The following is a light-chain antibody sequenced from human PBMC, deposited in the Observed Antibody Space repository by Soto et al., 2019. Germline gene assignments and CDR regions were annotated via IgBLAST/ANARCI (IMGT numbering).Light chain of an antibody. CDR3: KSYPGSNTYV. J-gene: IGLJ1*01. CDR2: EVV. CDR1: KNDIGVYDF. V-gene: IGLV2-8*01. Sequence: QSALTQPPSASGSPGQSVTISCTGTKNDIGVYDFVSWYQHHPGKAPRLIIYEVVQRPSGVPDRFSGSKSGNTASLTVSGLQAADEVDYLSKSYPGSNTYVFGSGTKLTVL.